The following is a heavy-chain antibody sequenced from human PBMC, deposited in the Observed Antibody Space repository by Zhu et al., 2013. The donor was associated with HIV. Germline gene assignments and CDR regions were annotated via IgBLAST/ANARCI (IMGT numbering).Heavy chain of an antibody. Sequence: VQLVQSGSEVKKPGASVKVSCKASGYTLTNYGITWVRQAPGQGLEWVGWISTYYGNTNYAQRLQGRLTMTTDTSTSTAYMELRSLRSDDTAVYYCTRGPGYCSSTSCSDFYYSMDIWGKGTTIIVSS. CDR2: ISTYYGNT. J-gene: IGHJ6*03. CDR3: TRGPGYCSSTSCSDFYYSMDI. V-gene: IGHV1-18*01. CDR1: GYTLTNYG. D-gene: IGHD2-2*01.